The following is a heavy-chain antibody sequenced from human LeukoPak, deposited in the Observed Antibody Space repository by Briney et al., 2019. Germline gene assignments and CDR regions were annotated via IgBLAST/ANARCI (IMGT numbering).Heavy chain of an antibody. CDR3: ARVWGSMVRGVIMGFDY. J-gene: IGHJ4*02. V-gene: IGHV1-46*01. D-gene: IGHD3-10*01. Sequence: GASVKVSCKASGYTFTSYYMHWVRQAPGQGLEWMGIINPSGGSTSYAQKFQGRVTMTRDTSTSTVYMELSSLRSEDTAVYYCARVWGSMVRGVIMGFDYWGQGTLVTVSS. CDR2: INPSGGST. CDR1: GYTFTSYY.